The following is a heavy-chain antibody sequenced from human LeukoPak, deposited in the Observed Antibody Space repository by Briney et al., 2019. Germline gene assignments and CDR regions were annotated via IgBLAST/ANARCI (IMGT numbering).Heavy chain of an antibody. D-gene: IGHD3-22*01. CDR1: GGTFSSYA. V-gene: IGHV1-69*04. Sequence: SVKVSCTASGGTFSSYAISWVRQAPGQGLEWMGRIIPILGIANYAQKFQGRVTITADKSTSTAYMELSSLRSEDTAVYYCARDLGGRYDSSGYYSRNRGAFDIWGQGTMVTVSS. CDR2: IIPILGIA. J-gene: IGHJ3*02. CDR3: ARDLGGRYDSSGYYSRNRGAFDI.